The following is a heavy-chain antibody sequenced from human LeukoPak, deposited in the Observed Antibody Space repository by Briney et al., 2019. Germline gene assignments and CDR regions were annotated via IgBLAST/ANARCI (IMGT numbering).Heavy chain of an antibody. V-gene: IGHV3-74*01. D-gene: IGHD5-12*01. Sequence: GGSLRLSCAASGFTFSSYWMYWVRQAPGKGLVWVTRIKSDGSSTSYADSVKGRFTISRDNAKNTLYLQMNSLRAEDTAVYYCTTLYGGSLDYWGQGTLVTVSS. CDR1: GFTFSSYW. CDR2: IKSDGSST. CDR3: TTLYGGSLDY. J-gene: IGHJ4*02.